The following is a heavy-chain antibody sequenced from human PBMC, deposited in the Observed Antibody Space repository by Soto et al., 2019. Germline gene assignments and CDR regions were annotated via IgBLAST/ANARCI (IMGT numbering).Heavy chain of an antibody. CDR1: GFTFSSYA. CDR2: ISYDGRNR. J-gene: IGHJ4*02. D-gene: IGHD3-3*01. CDR3: ARGAYDFWSGGTDY. V-gene: IGHV3-30*04. Sequence: ESGGGVVQPGRSLRLSCAASGFTFSSYAMYWVRQAPGKGLEWVAVISYDGRNRYYADSVKGRFTISRDNSKNTLYLQMNSLRAEDTAVYYCARGAYDFWSGGTDYWGQGTLVTVSS.